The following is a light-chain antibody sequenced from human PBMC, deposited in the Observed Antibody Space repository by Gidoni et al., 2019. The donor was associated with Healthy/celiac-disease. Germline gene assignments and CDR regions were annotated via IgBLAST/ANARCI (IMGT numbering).Light chain of an antibody. J-gene: IGLJ3*02. Sequence: QSVLTQPPSVSAAPGHRVTISCTGSSSNIGAGYDVHWYQQLPVTAPKLLIYGNSNRPSGVPDRFSGSKSGTSASLAITGLQAEDEADYYCQSYDSSLSGSVFGGGTKLTVL. V-gene: IGLV1-40*01. CDR2: GNS. CDR3: QSYDSSLSGSV. CDR1: SSNIGAGYD.